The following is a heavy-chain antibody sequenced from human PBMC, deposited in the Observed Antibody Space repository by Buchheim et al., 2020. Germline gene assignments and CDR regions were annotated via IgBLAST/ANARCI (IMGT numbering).Heavy chain of an antibody. D-gene: IGHD2-15*01. CDR3: ASCVVVVAAIDY. J-gene: IGHJ4*02. V-gene: IGHV3-30*04. Sequence: QVQLVESGGGVVQPGRSLRLSCAASGFTFSSYAMHWVRQAPGKGLEWVAVISYDGSNKYYADSVKGRFTISRDNSTNTLYLQMSSLRAEDTAVYYCASCVVVVAAIDYWGQGTL. CDR1: GFTFSSYA. CDR2: ISYDGSNK.